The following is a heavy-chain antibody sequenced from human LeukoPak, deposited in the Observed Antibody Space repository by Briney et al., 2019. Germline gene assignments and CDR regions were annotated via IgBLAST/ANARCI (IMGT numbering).Heavy chain of an antibody. CDR1: GFTFTDYS. CDR2: ISVVGTYK. D-gene: IGHD6-25*01. V-gene: IGHV3-21*06. J-gene: IGHJ6*03. Sequence: GGSLRLSCAASGFTFTDYSINWVRQAPGKGLEWVSSISVVGTYKNYADSVKGRFTISRDNAKNLLFLQMSSLRAEDTAVYYCARDGSGFYHYYYMDVWGKGTTVTVSS. CDR3: ARDGSGFYHYYYMDV.